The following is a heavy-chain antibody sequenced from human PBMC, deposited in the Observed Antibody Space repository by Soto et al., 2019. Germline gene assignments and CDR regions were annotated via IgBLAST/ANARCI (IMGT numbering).Heavy chain of an antibody. J-gene: IGHJ5*02. CDR3: ARDQYDFWRGNWFDP. D-gene: IGHD3-3*01. CDR2: ISAYNGNT. Sequence: QVQLVQSGAEVKKPGASVKVSCKASGYTFTSYGISWVRQAPGQGLEWMGWISAYNGNTNYAQKLQGRVTMTTDTATSTAYRELRSLRSDDRAVYYCARDQYDFWRGNWFDPWGQGTLVTVSS. CDR1: GYTFTSYG. V-gene: IGHV1-18*01.